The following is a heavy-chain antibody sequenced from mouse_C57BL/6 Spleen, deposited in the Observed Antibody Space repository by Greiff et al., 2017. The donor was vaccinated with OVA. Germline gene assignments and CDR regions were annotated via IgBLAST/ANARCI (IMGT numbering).Heavy chain of an antibody. D-gene: IGHD4-1*01. CDR3: SRWDWDGYFDV. Sequence: VQLQQSDAELVKPGASVKISCKVSGYTFTDHTIHWMKQRPEQGLEWIGYIYPRAGSTKYNEKFKGKATLTADNSSRTAYMQLNSLTSEDASVDFCSRWDWDGYFDVWGTGTTVTVSS. CDR1: GYTFTDHT. J-gene: IGHJ1*03. V-gene: IGHV1-78*01. CDR2: IYPRAGST.